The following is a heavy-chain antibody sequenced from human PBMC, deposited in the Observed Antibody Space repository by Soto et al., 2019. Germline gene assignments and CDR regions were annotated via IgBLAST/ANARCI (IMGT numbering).Heavy chain of an antibody. J-gene: IGHJ5*02. CDR3: ASAKTTVTSFDP. CDR1: GFSISSGGYY. CDR2: IYYSGTT. Sequence: QVQLQESGPGLVKPSQTLSLTCTVSGFSISSGGYYWSWIRQYPGKGLEWIGNIYYSGTTYYNPSLKSRLTISVDTSDNQFSLRLSSLTAADTAVYFCASAKTTVTSFDPWGQGTLVTVSS. D-gene: IGHD4-4*01. V-gene: IGHV4-31*03.